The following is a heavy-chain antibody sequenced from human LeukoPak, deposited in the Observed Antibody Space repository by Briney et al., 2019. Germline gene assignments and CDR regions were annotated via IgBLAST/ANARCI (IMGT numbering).Heavy chain of an antibody. CDR2: ISGSGGST. CDR3: ARVIRAAPGKGYFDY. V-gene: IGHV3-23*01. D-gene: IGHD6-13*01. J-gene: IGHJ4*02. CDR1: GFIFSTYA. Sequence: RGSLRLSCATSGFIFSTYALSWVRQAPGKGLEWASSISGSGGSTYHADSVKGRFTISRDSSKNTLYLQMNSLRAEDTAIYYCARVIRAAPGKGYFDYWGQGTLVTVSS.